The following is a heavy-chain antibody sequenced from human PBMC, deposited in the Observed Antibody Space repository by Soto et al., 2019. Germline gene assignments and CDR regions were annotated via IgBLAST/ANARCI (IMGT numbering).Heavy chain of an antibody. CDR3: ARALNIVLMVYAPPRYYYCMDV. J-gene: IGHJ6*03. D-gene: IGHD2-8*01. Sequence: ASVKVSCKASGYTFTSYGISWVRQAPGQGLEWMGWISAYNGNTNYAQKLQGRVTMTTDTSTSTAYMELRSLRSDDTAVYYCARALNIVLMVYAPPRYYYCMDVWGKGTTVTVSS. V-gene: IGHV1-18*01. CDR2: ISAYNGNT. CDR1: GYTFTSYG.